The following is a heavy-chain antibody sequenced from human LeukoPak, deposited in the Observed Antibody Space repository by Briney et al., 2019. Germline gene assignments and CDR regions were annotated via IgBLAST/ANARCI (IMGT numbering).Heavy chain of an antibody. CDR3: ARGWGSSSWYRAGY. J-gene: IGHJ4*02. CDR1: GYTFTGYY. D-gene: IGHD6-13*01. Sequence: GASVKVSCKASGYTFTGYYMHWVRQAPGQGLEWMGWINPSSGGTNYAQKFQGRVTMTRDTSIRTAYMELSRLRSDDTAVYYCARGWGSSSWYRAGYWGQGTLVTVSS. CDR2: INPSSGGT. V-gene: IGHV1-2*02.